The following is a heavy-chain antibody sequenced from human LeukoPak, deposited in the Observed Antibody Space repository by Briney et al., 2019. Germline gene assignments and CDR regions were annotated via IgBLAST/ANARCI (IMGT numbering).Heavy chain of an antibody. CDR1: GGSISSSSYY. D-gene: IGHD3-22*01. V-gene: IGHV4-39*07. Sequence: SETLSLTCTVSGGSISSSSYYWGWIRQPPGKGLEWIGSIYYSGSTYYNPSLKSRVTISVDTSKNQFSLKLSSVTAADTAVYYCARAGYFDYYDSSIFDYWGQGTLVTVSS. J-gene: IGHJ4*02. CDR2: IYYSGST. CDR3: ARAGYFDYYDSSIFDY.